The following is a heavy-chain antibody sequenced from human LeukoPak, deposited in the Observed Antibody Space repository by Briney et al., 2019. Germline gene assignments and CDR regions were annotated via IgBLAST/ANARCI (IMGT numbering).Heavy chain of an antibody. CDR1: GFSVSNYY. CDR2: IRDSGET. J-gene: IGHJ5*02. Sequence: GGSLRLSCAGSGFSVSNYYMSWVRQAPGKGLEWVSLIRDSGETFYADSVKGRFTISRDNSKHTMYLQMNRPRVEDTAVYFCARDRAVTQDWVEFDPWGQGTLVTVSS. D-gene: IGHD4-17*01. V-gene: IGHV3-66*03. CDR3: ARDRAVTQDWVEFDP.